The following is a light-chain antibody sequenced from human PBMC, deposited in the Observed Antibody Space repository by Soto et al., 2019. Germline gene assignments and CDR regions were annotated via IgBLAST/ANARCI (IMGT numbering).Light chain of an antibody. V-gene: IGKV3-20*01. CDR2: GAS. CDR3: HHYGSSPA. J-gene: IGKJ2*01. CDR1: QSVSSSY. Sequence: EIVLTQSPGTLSLSPGERATLSCRASQSVSSSYLAWYQQKPGQAPRLHIYGASSRATGIPDRFSGSGSGTDFTLTISRLEPEDFALFYCHHYGSSPAFGQGTKLEIK.